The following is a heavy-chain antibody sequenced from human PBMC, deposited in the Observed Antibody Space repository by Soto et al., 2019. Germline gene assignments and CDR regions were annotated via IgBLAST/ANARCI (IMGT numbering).Heavy chain of an antibody. V-gene: IGHV4-59*13. D-gene: IGHD3-9*01. CDR1: GAAISSYY. CDR2: IYYSGNT. J-gene: IGHJ6*02. CDR3: ASSSYDFLTGYVYYGIDV. Sequence: PSETLSLTCTVSGAAISSYYWSWIRQPPGKGLEWIGYIYYSGNTNYNPSLKRRVTIAVDTSKNQFSLKLSSVTTADTAVYYCASSSYDFLTGYVYYGIDVWGQGTTVTVSS.